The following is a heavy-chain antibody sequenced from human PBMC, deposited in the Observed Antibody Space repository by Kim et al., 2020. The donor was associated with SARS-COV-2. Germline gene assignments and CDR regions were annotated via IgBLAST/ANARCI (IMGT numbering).Heavy chain of an antibody. CDR3: ARYIRYCSSTSCYNFDY. V-gene: IGHV4-39*01. Sequence: SETLSLTCTVSGGSISSSSYYWGWIRQPPGKGLEWIGSIYYSGSTYYNPSLKSRVTISVDTSKNQFSLKLSSVTAADTAVYYCARYIRYCSSTSCYNFDYWGKGNQVTVAS. CDR1: GGSISSSSYY. CDR2: IYYSGST. D-gene: IGHD2-2*02. J-gene: IGHJ4*02.